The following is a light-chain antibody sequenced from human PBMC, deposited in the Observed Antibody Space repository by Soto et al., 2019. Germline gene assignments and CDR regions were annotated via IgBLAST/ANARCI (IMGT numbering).Light chain of an antibody. J-gene: IGKJ1*01. CDR1: QSVSSSY. V-gene: IGKV3-20*01. CDR3: QQYGSSSWT. Sequence: EIVLTQSPGTLSLSPGERATLSCRASQSVSSSYLAWYQQKPGQAPRLLIYGASSRATGIPDRFSGSGSGTDFTLTISRLEPEDFAVYYCQQYGSSSWTFSQGTKVEIK. CDR2: GAS.